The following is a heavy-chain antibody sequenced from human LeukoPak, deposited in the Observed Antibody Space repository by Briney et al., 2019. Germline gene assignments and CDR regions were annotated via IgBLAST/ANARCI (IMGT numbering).Heavy chain of an antibody. V-gene: IGHV3-33*01. CDR2: IWYDGSKR. CDR1: GFTFSSYG. D-gene: IGHD3-10*01. CDR3: ALEDGDTPFGAFDV. J-gene: IGHJ3*01. Sequence: GGSLRLSCAASGFTFSSYGIHWVRQAPGKGLEWVTVIWYDGSKRYYADSVKGRFTISRDNSKNTLSLQMNSLTAEDTAVYYCALEDGDTPFGAFDVWGQGTMVTVSS.